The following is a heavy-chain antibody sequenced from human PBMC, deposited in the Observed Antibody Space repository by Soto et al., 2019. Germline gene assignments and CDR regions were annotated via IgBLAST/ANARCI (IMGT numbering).Heavy chain of an antibody. CDR1: GFTFSSYS. D-gene: IGHD2-2*01. CDR2: INSFGSTI. Sequence: PGGSLRLSCVPSGFTFSSYSMNWVRQAPGKGLEWVSYINSFGSTINYADSVKGRFTISRDNAKNSLYLQMNSLRDEDTAVYYCARTSTAAVRWWFDPWGQGTLVTVSS. CDR3: ARTSTAAVRWWFDP. J-gene: IGHJ5*02. V-gene: IGHV3-48*02.